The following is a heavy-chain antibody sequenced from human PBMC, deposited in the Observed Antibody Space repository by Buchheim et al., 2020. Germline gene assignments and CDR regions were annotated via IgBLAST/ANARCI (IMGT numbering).Heavy chain of an antibody. CDR1: GFTFSSYG. CDR2: IWYDGSNK. CDR3: ARVSTAMVSYYYYYYGMDV. Sequence: QVQLVESGGGVVQPGRSLRLSCAASGFTFSSYGMHWVRQAPGKGLEWVAVIWYDGSNKYYADSVKGRFTISRDNSKNTLYLQMSSLRAEDTAVYYCARVSTAMVSYYYYYYGMDVWGQGTT. D-gene: IGHD5-18*01. J-gene: IGHJ6*02. V-gene: IGHV3-33*01.